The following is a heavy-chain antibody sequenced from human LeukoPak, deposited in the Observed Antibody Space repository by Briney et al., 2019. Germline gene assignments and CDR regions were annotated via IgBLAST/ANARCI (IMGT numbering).Heavy chain of an antibody. CDR1: GFSFSSYG. CDR3: AREQQLVHAFDI. V-gene: IGHV3-21*01. D-gene: IGHD6-13*01. J-gene: IGHJ3*02. Sequence: GGSLRLSCAASGFSFSSYGMHWVRQAPGKGLEWVSSISSSSSYIYYADSVKGRFTISRDNAKNSLYLQMNSLRAEDAAVYYCAREQQLVHAFDIWGQGTMVTVSS. CDR2: ISSSSSYI.